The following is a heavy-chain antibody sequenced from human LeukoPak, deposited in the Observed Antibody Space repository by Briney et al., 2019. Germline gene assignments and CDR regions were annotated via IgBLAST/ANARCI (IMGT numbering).Heavy chain of an antibody. Sequence: PSETLSLTCTVSGGSISSSSYYWGWIRQPPGKGLEWIGSIYYSGSTYYNPSLKSRVTISVDTSKNQFSLKLSSVTAADTAVYYCATNGGGSVIVVPVGAFDIWGQGTMVTVSS. D-gene: IGHD3-22*01. V-gene: IGHV4-39*07. J-gene: IGHJ3*02. CDR3: ATNGGGSVIVVPVGAFDI. CDR1: GGSISSSSYY. CDR2: IYYSGST.